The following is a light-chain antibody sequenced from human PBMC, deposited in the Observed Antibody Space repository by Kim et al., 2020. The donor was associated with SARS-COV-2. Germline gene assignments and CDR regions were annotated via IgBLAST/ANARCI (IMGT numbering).Light chain of an antibody. Sequence: LTQPPSVSGSPGQSVTISCTGTSSDVGSYNRVSWYQQPPGTAPKLMIYEVSNRPSGVPDRFSGSKSDNTASLTISGLQAEDEADYYCSSYTSSNSFVFGTGTKVTVL. CDR3: SSYTSSNSFV. CDR2: EVS. V-gene: IGLV2-18*02. CDR1: SSDVGSYNR. J-gene: IGLJ1*01.